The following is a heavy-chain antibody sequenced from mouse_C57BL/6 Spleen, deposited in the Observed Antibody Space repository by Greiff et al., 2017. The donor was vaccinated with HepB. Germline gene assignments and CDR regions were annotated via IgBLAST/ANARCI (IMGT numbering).Heavy chain of an antibody. D-gene: IGHD3-2*02. J-gene: IGHJ2*01. Sequence: QVHVKQPGAELVKPGASVKLSCKASGYTFTSYWMQWVKQRPGQGLEWIGEIDPSDSYTNYNQKFKGKATLTVDTSSSTAYMRLSSLTSEDSAVYYCARSGAVDYWGQGTTLTVSS. CDR3: ARSGAVDY. V-gene: IGHV1-50*01. CDR2: IDPSDSYT. CDR1: GYTFTSYW.